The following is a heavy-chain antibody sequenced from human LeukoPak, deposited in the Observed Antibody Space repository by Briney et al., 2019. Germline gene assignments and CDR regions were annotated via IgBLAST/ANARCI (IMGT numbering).Heavy chain of an antibody. CDR2: LSYDGSTK. CDR3: ARVLFVKGLLYSSTP. D-gene: IGHD2-15*01. J-gene: IGHJ5*02. V-gene: IGHV3-30*04. Sequence: GGSLRLSCAASGFPFSYYAMQWVRQAPDKGLEWVAALSYDGSTKYYADSVKGRFTISRDTSKNILYLQMTSLRAEDTAVYYCARVLFVKGLLYSSTPWGREPW. CDR1: GFPFSYYA.